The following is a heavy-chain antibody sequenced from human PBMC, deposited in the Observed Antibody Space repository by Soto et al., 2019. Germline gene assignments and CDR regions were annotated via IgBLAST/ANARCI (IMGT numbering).Heavy chain of an antibody. CDR1: GGTFSSYA. V-gene: IGHV1-69*01. J-gene: IGHJ6*02. CDR3: ARDPTMTTTARYGMDV. D-gene: IGHD4-4*01. CDR2: IIPIFGTA. Sequence: QVQLVQSGAEVKKPGSSVKVSCKASGGTFSSYAISWVRQAPGQGLEWMGGIIPIFGTANYAQKFQGRVTITADESTSTAYMELSSLKSEDTAVYYCARDPTMTTTARYGMDVWGQGTTVTVSS.